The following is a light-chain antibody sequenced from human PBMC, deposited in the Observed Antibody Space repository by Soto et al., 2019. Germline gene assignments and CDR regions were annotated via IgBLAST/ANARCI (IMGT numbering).Light chain of an antibody. V-gene: IGKV3-15*01. Sequence: EIVWTQSPGTLSVSPGERATLSCRASQSVSTNLVWYQQKPGQAPRLLIYGASTRATGVPGRFSGTGSGTEFTLTISSLQSEDSAVYYCQQYNHWWTFGQGTKVDIK. CDR2: GAS. CDR1: QSVSTN. CDR3: QQYNHWWT. J-gene: IGKJ1*01.